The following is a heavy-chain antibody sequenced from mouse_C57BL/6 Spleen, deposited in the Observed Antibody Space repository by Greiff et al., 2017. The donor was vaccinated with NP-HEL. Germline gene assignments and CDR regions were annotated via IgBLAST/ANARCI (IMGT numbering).Heavy chain of an antibody. Sequence: QVQLQQSGPELVKPGASVKISCKASGYAFSSSWMNWVKQRPGKGLEWIGRIYPGDGDTNYNGKFKGKATLTADKSSSTAYMQLSSLTSEDSAVYFCASYDGYYGGFDYWGKGTTLTVSS. V-gene: IGHV1-82*01. CDR3: ASYDGYYGGFDY. D-gene: IGHD2-3*01. CDR2: IYPGDGDT. CDR1: GYAFSSSW. J-gene: IGHJ2*01.